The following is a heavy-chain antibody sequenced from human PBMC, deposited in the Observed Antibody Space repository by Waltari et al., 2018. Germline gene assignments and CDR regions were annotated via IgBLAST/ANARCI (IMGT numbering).Heavy chain of an antibody. J-gene: IGHJ5*02. V-gene: IGHV4-34*01. CDR3: ARRKVRGTRGWFDP. CDR2: INHSGST. D-gene: IGHD3-10*01. Sequence: QVQLQQWGAGLLKPSETLSLTCAVYGGSFIGYYWSWIRQPPGKGLEWIGEINHSGSTNYNPSLKSRVTISVDTSKNQFSLKLSSVTAADTAVYYCARRKVRGTRGWFDPWGQGTLVTVSS. CDR1: GGSFIGYY.